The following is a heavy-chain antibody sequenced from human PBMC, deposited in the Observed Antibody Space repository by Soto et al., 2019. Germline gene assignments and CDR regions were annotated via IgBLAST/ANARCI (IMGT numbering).Heavy chain of an antibody. D-gene: IGHD4-17*01. Sequence: EVQLVESGENLVQPGGSLRLSCAASGFTFSSYWIHWVRQAPGKGLVWVSRIKGDEITTNYADSVKGRFTISRDNATNTVFLQMPSLRAEDTALYYCARGLYGAYGQDFWGQGILVTVSS. CDR3: ARGLYGAYGQDF. CDR2: IKGDEITT. J-gene: IGHJ4*02. CDR1: GFTFSSYW. V-gene: IGHV3-74*01.